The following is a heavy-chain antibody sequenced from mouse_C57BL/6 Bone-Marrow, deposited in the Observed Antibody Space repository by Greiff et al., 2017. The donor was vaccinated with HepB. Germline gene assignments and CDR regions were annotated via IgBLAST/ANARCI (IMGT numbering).Heavy chain of an antibody. J-gene: IGHJ3*01. Sequence: VQLQQPGAEFVKPGASVKLSCKASGYTFTSYWMQWVKQRPGQGLEWIGGIDPSDSYINYNQKFKGKATLTVDTSSNTAYLQLSSLTSEDSAVYQCTSLASLLSWLADWGQGTLVTVSA. D-gene: IGHD1-1*01. V-gene: IGHV1-50*01. CDR3: TSLASLLSWLAD. CDR2: IDPSDSYI. CDR1: GYTFTSYW.